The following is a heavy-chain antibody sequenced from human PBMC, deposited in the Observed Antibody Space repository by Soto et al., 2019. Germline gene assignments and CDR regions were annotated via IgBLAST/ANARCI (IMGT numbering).Heavy chain of an antibody. CDR2: IIPIFGTA. CDR1: GGTFSSYA. CDR3: ARSCRLYGDYDPPYYFDY. Sequence: QVQLVQSGAAVKKPGSSVKVSCKASGGTFSSYAICWVRQAPGQGLEWMGGIIPIFGTANYAQKFQGRVTITADESTSTAYMELSCLRSEDTAVYYCARSCRLYGDYDPPYYFDYWGQGTLVTVSS. V-gene: IGHV1-69*12. J-gene: IGHJ4*02. D-gene: IGHD4-17*01.